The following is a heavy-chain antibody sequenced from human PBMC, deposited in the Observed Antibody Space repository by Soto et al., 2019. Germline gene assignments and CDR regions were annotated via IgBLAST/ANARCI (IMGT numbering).Heavy chain of an antibody. V-gene: IGHV1-69*12. CDR2: IIPIDATV. CDR3: ARDILGFGYTEGDV. CDR1: GGTFSNYA. Sequence: QVQLVQSGAEVKKPGSSVKVSCKASGGTFSNYALISWVRQAPGQGLEWMGGIIPIDATVNYAQKFQGRIXXTAGESTTTAYMGLGSRRSEDTAVYDCARDILGFGYTEGDVWGRGTTVTVSS. D-gene: IGHD3-10*01. J-gene: IGHJ6*01.